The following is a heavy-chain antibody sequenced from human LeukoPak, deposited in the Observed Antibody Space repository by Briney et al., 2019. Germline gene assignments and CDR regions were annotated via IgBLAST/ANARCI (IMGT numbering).Heavy chain of an antibody. J-gene: IGHJ4*02. CDR1: GFTFSKTW. D-gene: IGHD3-10*01. CDR2: IKSKTDGGTT. V-gene: IGHV3-15*01. Sequence: GGSLRLSCAASGFTFSKTWMSWVRQAPGKGLEWVGRIKSKTDGGTTDYAAPVKGRFTISRDNSKNTLILQMHSLKTEDTAVYYCATFYYFASGSYLGYWGQGTLVTVSS. CDR3: ATFYYFASGSYLGY.